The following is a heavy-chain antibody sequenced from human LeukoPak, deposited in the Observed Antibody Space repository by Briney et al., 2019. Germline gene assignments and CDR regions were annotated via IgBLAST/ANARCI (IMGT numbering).Heavy chain of an antibody. CDR3: AKGIAAAGTPNYWYYGMDV. Sequence: PGGSLRLSCAASGFTFSSYAMSWVRQAPGKGLEWVSAISGSGGSTYYADFVKGRFTISRDNSKNTLYLQMNSLRAEDTAVYYCAKGIAAAGTPNYWYYGMDVWGQGTTVTVSS. D-gene: IGHD6-13*01. CDR1: GFTFSSYA. CDR2: ISGSGGST. J-gene: IGHJ6*02. V-gene: IGHV3-23*01.